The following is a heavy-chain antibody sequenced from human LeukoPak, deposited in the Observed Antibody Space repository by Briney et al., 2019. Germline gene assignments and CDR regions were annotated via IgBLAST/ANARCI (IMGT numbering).Heavy chain of an antibody. V-gene: IGHV3-23*01. Sequence: GGSLRLSCVAYELRFSNYGMSWVRPAPGQGLEWVSSISGDGGTTYYADSVKGRFTISRDNSKNTLSLQMSSLRAEDTAVYYCAKGWDMAYFYCYTDVWGKGTTVTVSS. J-gene: IGHJ6*03. CDR3: AKGWDMAYFYCYTDV. CDR1: ELRFSNYG. CDR2: ISGDGGTT. D-gene: IGHD1-26*01.